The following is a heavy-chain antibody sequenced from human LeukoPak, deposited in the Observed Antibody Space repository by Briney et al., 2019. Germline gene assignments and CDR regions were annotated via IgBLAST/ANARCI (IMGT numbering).Heavy chain of an antibody. Sequence: SETLSLTCTVSGGSISSYYWSWIRQPAGKGLEWIGRIYTSGSTNYNPSLKSRVTISVDKSKNQFSLKLSSVTAADTAVYYCAKINFHYDSSGDYYYYMDVWGKGTTVTVSS. V-gene: IGHV4-4*07. CDR3: AKINFHYDSSGDYYYYMDV. CDR1: GGSISSYY. J-gene: IGHJ6*03. CDR2: IYTSGST. D-gene: IGHD3-22*01.